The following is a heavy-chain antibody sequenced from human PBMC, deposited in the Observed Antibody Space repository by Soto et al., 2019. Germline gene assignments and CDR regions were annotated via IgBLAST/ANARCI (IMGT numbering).Heavy chain of an antibody. CDR1: GGSIDNSHSF. CDR3: ARTFDYYGMDV. V-gene: IGHV4-39*02. J-gene: IGHJ6*02. Sequence: SETLSLTCDVSGGSIDNSHSFWGWVRQPPGRGLEFLGSVYYSGGTHYNPSLKSRVTVSVDTSKNHFSLKLTSVTAADTAVYYCARTFDYYGMDVWGQGTTVTVSS. CDR2: VYYSGGT.